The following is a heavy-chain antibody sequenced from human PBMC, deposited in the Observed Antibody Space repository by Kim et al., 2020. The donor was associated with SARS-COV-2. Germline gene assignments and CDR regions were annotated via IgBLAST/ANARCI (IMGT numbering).Heavy chain of an antibody. V-gene: IGHV3-30*04. CDR3: ARAGEKRLRYFDWSHYTNYYYYYGMDV. CDR2: ISYDGSNK. D-gene: IGHD3-9*01. CDR1: GFTFSSYA. J-gene: IGHJ6*02. Sequence: GGSLRLSCAASGFTFSSYAMHWVRQAPGKGLEWVAVISYDGSNKYYADSVKGRFTISRDNSKNTLYLQMNSLRAEDTAVYYCARAGEKRLRYFDWSHYTNYYYYYGMDVWGQGTTVAVSS.